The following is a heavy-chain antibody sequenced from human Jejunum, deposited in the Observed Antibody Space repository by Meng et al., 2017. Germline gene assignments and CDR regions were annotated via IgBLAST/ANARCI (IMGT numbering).Heavy chain of an antibody. D-gene: IGHD1-26*01. V-gene: IGHV3-7*01. CDR2: VNKDGSER. Sequence: GESLKISCAASGFIFTNSWMTWVRQAPGKGLEWVADVNKDGSERNYVDSVRGRFTLSRDNAKNSLYLQMNSLRDEDTSVYFCATTIGGGPTSYWGQGTLVTVSS. CDR3: ATTIGGGPTSY. J-gene: IGHJ4*02. CDR1: GFIFTNSW.